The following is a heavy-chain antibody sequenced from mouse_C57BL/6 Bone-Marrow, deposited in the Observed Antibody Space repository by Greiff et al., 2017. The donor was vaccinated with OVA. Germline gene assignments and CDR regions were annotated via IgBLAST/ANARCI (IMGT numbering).Heavy chain of an antibody. V-gene: IGHV7-3*01. Sequence: EVMLVESGGGLVQPGGSLSLSCAASGFTFTDYYMSWVRQPPGKALEWLGFIRNKANGYTTEYSASVKGRFTISRDNSQSILYLQMNALRAEDSATYYCASLITPYDAMDYWGQGTSVTVSS. CDR2: IRNKANGYTT. CDR3: ASLITPYDAMDY. D-gene: IGHD1-1*01. CDR1: GFTFTDYY. J-gene: IGHJ4*01.